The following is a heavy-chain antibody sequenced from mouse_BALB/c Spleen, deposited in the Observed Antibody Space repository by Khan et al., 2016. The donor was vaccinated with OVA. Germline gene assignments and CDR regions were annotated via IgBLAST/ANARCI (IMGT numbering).Heavy chain of an antibody. CDR1: GYSITSDYA. J-gene: IGHJ4*01. V-gene: IGHV3-2*02. CDR2: ISYSGST. CDR3: ARRGDGYYGAMDY. D-gene: IGHD2-3*01. Sequence: EVKLEESGPGLVKPSQSPSLTCTVTGYSITSDYAWNWIRQFPGNKLEWMGYISYSGSTSYNPSLKSRISITRDTSKNQFFLQLNSVTTEDTATYYCARRGDGYYGAMDYWGQGTSVTVSS.